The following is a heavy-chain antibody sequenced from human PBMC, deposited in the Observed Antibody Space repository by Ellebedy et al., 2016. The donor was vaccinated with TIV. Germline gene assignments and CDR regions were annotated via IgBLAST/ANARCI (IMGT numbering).Heavy chain of an antibody. D-gene: IGHD1-26*01. CDR2: IYYSGST. V-gene: IGHV4-59*01. J-gene: IGHJ2*01. CDR3: ARGLRSATISWYFDL. CDR1: GGSISSYY. Sequence: SETLSLXCTVSGGSISSYYWSWIRQPPGKGLEWIGYIYYSGSTNYNPSLKSRVTISVDTSKNQFSLKLSSVTAADTAVYYCARGLRSATISWYFDLWGRGTLVTVSS.